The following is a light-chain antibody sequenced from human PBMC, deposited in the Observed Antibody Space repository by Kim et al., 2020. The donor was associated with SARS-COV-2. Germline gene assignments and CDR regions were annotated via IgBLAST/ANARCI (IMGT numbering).Light chain of an antibody. CDR1: QSVLSSSNNKNY. CDR2: WAS. V-gene: IGKV4-1*01. J-gene: IGKJ4*01. Sequence: DIVMTQSTDSLAVSLGERATINCKSSQSVLSSSNNKNYLAWYQQKPGQPPKLLIYWASTRESGVPDRFSGSGSGTDFTLTISSLQAEDVAVYYCQQYYSPPLTFGGGTKVDIK. CDR3: QQYYSPPLT.